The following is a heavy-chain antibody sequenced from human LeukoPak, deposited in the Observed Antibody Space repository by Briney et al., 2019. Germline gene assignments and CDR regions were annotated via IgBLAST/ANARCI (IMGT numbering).Heavy chain of an antibody. D-gene: IGHD3-3*01. CDR3: TRGGNIFWSGNYDYFDF. CDR1: GGSIHNYY. J-gene: IGHJ4*02. V-gene: IGHV4-4*07. Sequence: ASETLSLTCNVSGGSIHNYYWHGIRQPAGKGLEWVGRVYTSGTTIYNPSLKSRVTMSADASKNLLSLIVTSVSAADTAVYYCTRGGNIFWSGNYDYFDFWGQGTVVIVSS. CDR2: VYTSGTT.